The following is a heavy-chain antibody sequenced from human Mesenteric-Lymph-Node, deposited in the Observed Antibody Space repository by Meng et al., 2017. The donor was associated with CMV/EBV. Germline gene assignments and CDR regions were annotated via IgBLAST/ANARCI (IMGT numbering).Heavy chain of an antibody. V-gene: IGHV3-30-3*01. J-gene: IGHJ4*02. Sequence: GESLKISCAASGFTFTSYAMHWVRQAPGSGLEWVAAVSYSGGNNYYADSVKGRFTISRDNSKNTLYLQMDSLRAEDTAVYYCARGNLAAAGGYWGQGTLVTVSS. D-gene: IGHD6-13*01. CDR3: ARGNLAAAGGY. CDR1: GFTFTSYA. CDR2: VSYSGGNN.